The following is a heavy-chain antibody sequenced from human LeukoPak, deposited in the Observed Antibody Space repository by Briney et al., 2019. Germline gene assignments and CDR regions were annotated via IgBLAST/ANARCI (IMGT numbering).Heavy chain of an antibody. V-gene: IGHV3-74*01. CDR2: INSDGSST. CDR3: ARGGSPPEALGDAFDI. CDR1: GFTFSRYW. J-gene: IGHJ3*02. D-gene: IGHD1-26*01. Sequence: TGGSLRLSCAASGFTFSRYWMHWVRQAPGKGLVRVSRINSDGSSTINADSVKGRFTISRDNAKNTLYLKMNSLRVEDTAVYFCARGGSPPEALGDAFDIWGQGTMVTVSS.